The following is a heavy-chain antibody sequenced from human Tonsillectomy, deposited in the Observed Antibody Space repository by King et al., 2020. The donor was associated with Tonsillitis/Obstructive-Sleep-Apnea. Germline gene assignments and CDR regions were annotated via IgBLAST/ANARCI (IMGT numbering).Heavy chain of an antibody. Sequence: VQLVESGGGVVQPGGSLRLSCAVSGFTFDDYAMHWVRQAPGKGLEWVSLISGDGSSTYYADSVKGRFTISRDKSKNSLYLQMNSLRTEDTDLYYCAKDIKYCGGACYTLGGFDVWGQGTMVTVSS. CDR3: AKDIKYCGGACYTLGGFDV. J-gene: IGHJ3*01. CDR1: GFTFDDYA. CDR2: ISGDGSST. D-gene: IGHD2-21*01. V-gene: IGHV3-43*02.